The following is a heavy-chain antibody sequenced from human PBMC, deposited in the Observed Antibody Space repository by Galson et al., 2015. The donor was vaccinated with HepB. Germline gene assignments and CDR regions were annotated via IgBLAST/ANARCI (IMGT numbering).Heavy chain of an antibody. Sequence: QVQLQESGPGLVKPSETLSLTCTVSGGSISSYYWSWIRQPPGKGLEWIGYIYYSGSTNYNPSLKSRVTIPVDTSKNQFSLKLSPVTAADTAVYYCARAGGAPFYFDYWGQGTLVTVSS. D-gene: IGHD3-16*01. J-gene: IGHJ4*02. CDR2: IYYSGST. CDR3: ARAGGAPFYFDY. CDR1: GGSISSYY. V-gene: IGHV4-59*01.